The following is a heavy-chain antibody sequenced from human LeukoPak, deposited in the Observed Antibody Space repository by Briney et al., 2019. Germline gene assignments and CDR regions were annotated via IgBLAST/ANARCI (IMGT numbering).Heavy chain of an antibody. J-gene: IGHJ4*02. D-gene: IGHD6-13*01. Sequence: SETLSLTCTVSGGSISSYYWSWIRQPPGKGLEWIGYIYYSGSTNYNPSLKSRVTISVDTSKNQFSLKLSSVTAADTALYYCARVTGYMVEDYFDYWGQGTLVTVSS. CDR3: ARVTGYMVEDYFDY. CDR1: GGSISSYY. CDR2: IYYSGST. V-gene: IGHV4-59*01.